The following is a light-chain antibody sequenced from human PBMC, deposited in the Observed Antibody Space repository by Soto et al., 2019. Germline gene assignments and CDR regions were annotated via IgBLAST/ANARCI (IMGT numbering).Light chain of an antibody. J-gene: IGKJ1*01. V-gene: IGKV3-20*01. CDR2: GAS. CDR1: QTVSSNF. Sequence: EIVLTQSPATLSLSPGERATLSCSASQTVSSNFLAWYQQRPGQAPRLLIYGASSRAAGIPDRFSGSGSGTDFTLTISRLEPEDLAVYYCQQYGSSPETFGQGTMVDI. CDR3: QQYGSSPET.